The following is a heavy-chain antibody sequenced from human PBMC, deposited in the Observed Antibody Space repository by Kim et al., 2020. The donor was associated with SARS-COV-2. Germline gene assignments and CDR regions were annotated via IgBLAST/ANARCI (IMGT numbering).Heavy chain of an antibody. V-gene: IGHV3-15*01. CDR1: GFTFSNAS. CDR3: TSDSGKSCGGGCYFRV. J-gene: IGHJ6*02. Sequence: GGSLRLSCAASGFTFSNASMNWVRQAPRKGLEWVGRIKSKINGWTTGYAAPVKGRFTISRDDSKNTLYLQMSSLKTEDTAVYYCTSDSGKSCGGGCYFRVWGLGTTVTVSS. D-gene: IGHD2-21*02. CDR2: IKSKINGWTT.